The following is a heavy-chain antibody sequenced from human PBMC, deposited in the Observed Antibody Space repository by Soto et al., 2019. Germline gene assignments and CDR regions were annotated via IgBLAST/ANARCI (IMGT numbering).Heavy chain of an antibody. CDR3: ARGLSAVPSYRDY. V-gene: IGHV3-9*01. Sequence: EVQLVESGGVLVQPGRSLRLSCVASGFTVDDYVMHWFRQVPGKGLEWVSGISWNSGNIDYADSVKGRFTISRDNAMNPLYLQMNSLRPEDTALYYCARGLSAVPSYRDYWGQGTLVTVSS. CDR1: GFTVDDYV. D-gene: IGHD3-16*01. J-gene: IGHJ4*02. CDR2: ISWNSGNI.